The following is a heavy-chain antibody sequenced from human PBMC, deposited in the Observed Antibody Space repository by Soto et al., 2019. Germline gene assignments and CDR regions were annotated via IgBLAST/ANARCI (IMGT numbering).Heavy chain of an antibody. CDR1: GFSLSTARMG. Sequence: KESGPVLVKPTETLTLTCTVSGFSLSTARMGVSWIRHPPGKALEWLAHIFSNDETAYSTSLKSRLTISKDTSKSQVVLSMTNMDPVDTATYYCARRGQLLVVPYMDVWGKGTTVTVSS. V-gene: IGHV2-26*01. J-gene: IGHJ6*03. CDR2: IFSNDET. D-gene: IGHD6-6*01. CDR3: ARRGQLLVVPYMDV.